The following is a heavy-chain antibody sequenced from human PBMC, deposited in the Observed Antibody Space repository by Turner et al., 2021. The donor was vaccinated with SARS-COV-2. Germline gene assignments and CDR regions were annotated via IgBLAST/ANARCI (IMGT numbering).Heavy chain of an antibody. CDR1: GFTFSSYW. D-gene: IGHD6-13*01. Sequence: EVQLVESGGGLFQPGGSLRLSCAASGFTFSSYWMSWVRQAPGKGLEWVANIKQDGSEKFYVDAVKGRFTISRDNAKNSLYLQMNSLRAEDTAVYYCAKMASSSWYFDYWGQGTLVTVSS. CDR3: AKMASSSWYFDY. V-gene: IGHV3-7*03. J-gene: IGHJ4*02. CDR2: IKQDGSEK.